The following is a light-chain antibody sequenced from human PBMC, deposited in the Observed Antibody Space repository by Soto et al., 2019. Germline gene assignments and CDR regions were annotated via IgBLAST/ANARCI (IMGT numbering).Light chain of an antibody. J-gene: IGKJ1*01. CDR1: QSISSW. CDR2: KAS. CDR3: QQYNSPWWT. V-gene: IGKV1-5*03. Sequence: DIQMTQSPSTLSASVGDRVTITCRASQSISSWLAWYQQKAGKAPKLLIYKASSLESGVPSRFSGSGSGTEFTLTISSLQPDDFATYYCQQYNSPWWTFGQGTKVEIK.